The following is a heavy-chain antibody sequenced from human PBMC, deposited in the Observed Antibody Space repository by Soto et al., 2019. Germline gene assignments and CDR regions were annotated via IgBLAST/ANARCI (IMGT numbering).Heavy chain of an antibody. D-gene: IGHD3-10*01. J-gene: IGHJ6*03. CDR1: GYTFSSFA. CDR3: ARGYYYGAEYYMDV. V-gene: IGHV1-18*01. CDR2: IRAYNGNT. Sequence: ASVKVSCKASGYTFSSFAINWVRQAPGQGLEWMGWIRAYNGNTNYAQKLQGRVTMTTDTSTGTAYMELRSLISDDTAVYYCARGYYYGAEYYMDVWGKGTTVTVSS.